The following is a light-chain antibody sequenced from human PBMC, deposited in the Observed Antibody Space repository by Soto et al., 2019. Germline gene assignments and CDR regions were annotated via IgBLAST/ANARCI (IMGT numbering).Light chain of an antibody. Sequence: QSVLTQPPSASGSPGQSVTISCTGTSSDVGGYNYVSWYQQHPGRAPKLMIYKVSKRPSGVPDRFSGSKSGNTASLTVSGLQPEDEADYYCSSYAGSSNLGVFGGGTKLTVL. CDR3: SSYAGSSNLGV. CDR2: KVS. J-gene: IGLJ2*01. V-gene: IGLV2-8*01. CDR1: SSDVGGYNY.